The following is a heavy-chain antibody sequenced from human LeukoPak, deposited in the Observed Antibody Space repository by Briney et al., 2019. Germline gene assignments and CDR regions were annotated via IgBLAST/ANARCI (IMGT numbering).Heavy chain of an antibody. J-gene: IGHJ6*02. V-gene: IGHV3-23*01. CDR3: AKASVAGYYYYGMDV. CDR1: GFTFSSYA. CDR2: ISGGGGST. Sequence: PGGSLRLSCAASGFTFSSYAMSWVRQAPGKGLEWVSAISGGGGSTYYADSVKGRFTISRDNSKNTLYLQMNSLRAEDTAVYYCAKASVAGYYYYGMDVWGQGTTVTVSS. D-gene: IGHD6-19*01.